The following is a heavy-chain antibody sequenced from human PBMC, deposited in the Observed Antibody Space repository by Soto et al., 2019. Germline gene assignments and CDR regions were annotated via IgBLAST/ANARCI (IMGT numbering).Heavy chain of an antibody. CDR2: IIPIFGTA. J-gene: IGHJ4*02. CDR1: GGTFSSYA. D-gene: IGHD6-19*01. V-gene: IGHV1-69*13. CDR3: ARCPPGYSSGWYFDY. Sequence: ASVKVSCKASGGTFSSYAISWVRRAPGQGLEWMGGIIPIFGTANYAQKFQGRVTITADESTSTAYMELNSLRSEDTAVYYCARCPPGYSSGWYFDYWGQGTLVTVSS.